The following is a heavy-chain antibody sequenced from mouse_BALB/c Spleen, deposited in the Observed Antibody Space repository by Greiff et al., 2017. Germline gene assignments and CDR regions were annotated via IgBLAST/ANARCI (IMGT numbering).Heavy chain of an antibody. CDR3: APYDYDRKGLAY. CDR1: GFNIKDTY. CDR2: IDPANGNT. J-gene: IGHJ3*01. V-gene: IGHV14-3*02. D-gene: IGHD2-4*01. Sequence: VQLQQSGAELVKPGASVKLSCTASGFNIKDTYMHWVKQRPEQGLEWIGRIDPANGNTKYDPKFQGKATITADTSSNTAYLQLSSLTSEDTAVYYCAPYDYDRKGLAYRGQGTLVTVSA.